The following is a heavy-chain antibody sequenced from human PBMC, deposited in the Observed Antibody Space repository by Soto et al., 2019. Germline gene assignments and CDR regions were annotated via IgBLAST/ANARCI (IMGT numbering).Heavy chain of an antibody. CDR1: GGTFSSYA. CDR3: ASPNYYGSGSYTFDY. V-gene: IGHV1-69*13. CDR2: IIPIFGTA. D-gene: IGHD3-10*01. J-gene: IGHJ4*02. Sequence: SVKVSCKASGGTFSSYAISWVRQAPGQGLEWMGGIIPIFGTANYAQKFQGRVTITADESTSTAYMELSSLRSEDTAVYYCASPNYYGSGSYTFDYWGQGTLVTVSS.